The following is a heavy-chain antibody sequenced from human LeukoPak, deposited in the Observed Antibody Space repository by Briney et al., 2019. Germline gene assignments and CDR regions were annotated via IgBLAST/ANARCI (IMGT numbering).Heavy chain of an antibody. V-gene: IGHV3-9*01. CDR3: ATDRFKWELSYYFDY. CDR2: ISWNSVTI. CDR1: GFTFDDYA. J-gene: IGHJ4*02. D-gene: IGHD1-26*01. Sequence: PGGSLRLSCAASGFTFDDYAMHWVRQAPGKGLEWVSSISWNSVTIGYADSVKGRFIISRDNAKNSLYLQMNSLRAEDTALYYCATDRFKWELSYYFDYWGQGTLVTVSS.